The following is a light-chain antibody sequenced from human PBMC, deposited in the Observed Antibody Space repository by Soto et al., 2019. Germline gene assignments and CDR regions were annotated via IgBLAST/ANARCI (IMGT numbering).Light chain of an antibody. Sequence: EVVLTQSPATLSLSPGERAILSCRASQSISKYLAWYQQKPGQAPRLLIYDAFNRATGIPARFSGSGSGTDFTLTISSREPEDFAGYYCQQRSNWPPGSTFGQGTKLEIK. V-gene: IGKV3-11*01. CDR3: QQRSNWPPGST. J-gene: IGKJ2*01. CDR1: QSISKY. CDR2: DAF.